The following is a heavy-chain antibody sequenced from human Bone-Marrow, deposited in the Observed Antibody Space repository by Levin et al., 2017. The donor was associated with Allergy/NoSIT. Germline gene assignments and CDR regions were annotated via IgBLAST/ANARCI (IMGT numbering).Heavy chain of an antibody. CDR3: ARDGRLAATYPNWFDP. CDR2: ISYDGSNQ. V-gene: IGHV3-30*04. D-gene: IGHD6-25*01. J-gene: IGHJ5*02. Sequence: PGGSLRLSCAASGFTFTDYTVHWVRQAPGQGLEWVALISYDGSNQYYAESVKGRFTISRDTSKNIIFLQMNSLRDEDTAVYYCARDGRLAATYPNWFDPWGQGTLVTVSS. CDR1: GFTFTDYT.